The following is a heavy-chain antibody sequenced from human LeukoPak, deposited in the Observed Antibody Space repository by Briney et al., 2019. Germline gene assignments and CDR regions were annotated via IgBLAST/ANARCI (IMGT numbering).Heavy chain of an antibody. D-gene: IGHD6-13*01. V-gene: IGHV1-46*03. CDR1: GYTFTSYY. Sequence: GASVKVSCKASGYTFTSYYMHWVRQAPGQGLEWMGIINPSGSSTSYAQKFQGRVTMTRDTSTSTVYMELSSLRSEDTAVYYCAREDSSWQTDYWGQGTLVTVSS. CDR3: AREDSSWQTDY. J-gene: IGHJ4*02. CDR2: INPSGSST.